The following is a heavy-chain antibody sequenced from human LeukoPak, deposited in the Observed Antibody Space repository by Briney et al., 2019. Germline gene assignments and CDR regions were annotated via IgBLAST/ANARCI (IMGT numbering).Heavy chain of an antibody. CDR3: ARGVRDGYNSALFDY. CDR2: IYYSGST. D-gene: IGHD5-24*01. J-gene: IGHJ4*02. Sequence: SETLSLTCAVYGGSFSGYYWSWIRQPPGKGLEWVGYIYYSGSTNYNPSLKSRVTISVDTSKNQFSLKLRSVTAADTAVYYCARGVRDGYNSALFDYWGQGTLVTVSS. V-gene: IGHV4-59*01. CDR1: GGSFSGYY.